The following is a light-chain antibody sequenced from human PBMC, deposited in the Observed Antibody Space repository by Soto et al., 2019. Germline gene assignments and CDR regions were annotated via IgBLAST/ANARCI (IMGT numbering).Light chain of an antibody. CDR2: DTT. CDR3: LLVYSGTVV. V-gene: IGLV7-46*01. J-gene: IGLJ2*01. Sequence: QTVVTQEPSLTVSPGGTVILTCGSSTGAVTSGHYPYWFQQKPGQAPKTLIYDTTNKQSWSPARFSGSLLGGKAALTLSGAQPEDDADYYCLLVYSGTVVFGGGTKLTVL. CDR1: TGAVTSGHY.